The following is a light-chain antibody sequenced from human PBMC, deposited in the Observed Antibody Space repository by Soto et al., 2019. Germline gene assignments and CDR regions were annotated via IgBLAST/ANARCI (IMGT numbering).Light chain of an antibody. CDR3: QQYDNLPPG. CDR2: DAS. Sequence: DIQMTQSPSSLSASVGDRVTITCQASQAISNYLNWYQQKPGKAPKLLIYDASNLETGVPSRFSGSGSGTDFTFTISSLQPEDIATYYCQQYDNLPPGFGQGTRLEIK. V-gene: IGKV1-33*01. CDR1: QAISNY. J-gene: IGKJ5*01.